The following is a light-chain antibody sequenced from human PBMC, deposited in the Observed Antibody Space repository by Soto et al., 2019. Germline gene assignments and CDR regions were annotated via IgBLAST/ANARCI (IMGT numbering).Light chain of an antibody. V-gene: IGLV1-44*01. CDR2: STS. CDR1: SSNIGSNT. J-gene: IGLJ1*01. Sequence: QSVLTQPPSASGTPGQIVAISCSGSSSNIGSNTVTWYQQLPGTAPKLLIYSTSQRSSGVPGRFSGSKSGASASLSISGLQSEDEADYYCADWGDRLDVYVLCTGTK. CDR3: ADWGDRLDVYV.